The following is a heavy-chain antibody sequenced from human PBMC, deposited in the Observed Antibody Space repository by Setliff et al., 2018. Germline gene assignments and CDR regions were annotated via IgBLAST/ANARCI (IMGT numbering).Heavy chain of an antibody. V-gene: IGHV4-61*02. CDR3: ARESYYYYMDV. J-gene: IGHJ6*03. Sequence: SETLSLTCTVSGGSISSGSYYWSWIRQPAGKGLEWIGRIYTNGGTDYNPYLKSRVTISLDTSKNQFSLKLSSVTAADTAVYYCARESYYYYMDVWGKGTTVTVS. CDR1: GGSISSGSYY. CDR2: IYTNGGT.